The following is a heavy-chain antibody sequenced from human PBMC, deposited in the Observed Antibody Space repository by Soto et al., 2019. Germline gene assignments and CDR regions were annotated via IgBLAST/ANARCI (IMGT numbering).Heavy chain of an antibody. CDR2: IYYSGNT. D-gene: IGHD3-22*01. CDR3: ARVGPWVPYYYDSSPYTFENWFEP. V-gene: IGHV4-30-4*01. J-gene: IGHJ5*02. Sequence: SETLSLTCSVSGGSISSGYYYWSWIRQPPGKGLEWIGNIYYSGNTYYNPSLKSRLIISIDTSKNQFSLKVGSVTAADTAVYYCARVGPWVPYYYDSSPYTFENWFEPWGQGTLVT. CDR1: GGSISSGYYY.